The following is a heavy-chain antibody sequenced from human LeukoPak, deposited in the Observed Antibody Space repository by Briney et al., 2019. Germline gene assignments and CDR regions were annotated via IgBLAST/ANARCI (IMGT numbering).Heavy chain of an antibody. V-gene: IGHV4-4*07. CDR1: GGSISSYY. Sequence: SETLSLTCTVSGGSISSYYWSWIRQLAGKGLEWIGRIYTSGSTNYNPSLKGRVTMSVDTSKNQFSLKLSSVTAADTAVYYCAREPPEGWFDPWGQGTLVTVSS. CDR2: IYTSGST. J-gene: IGHJ5*02. CDR3: AREPPEGWFDP.